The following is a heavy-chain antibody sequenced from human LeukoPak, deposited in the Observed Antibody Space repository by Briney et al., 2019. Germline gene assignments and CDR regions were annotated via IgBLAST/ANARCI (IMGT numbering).Heavy chain of an antibody. D-gene: IGHD2-15*01. CDR2: INPNTGGT. J-gene: IGHJ4*02. Sequence: SVYLSCTASGYTLTGYFIRCVRQAPEQGLEWMVCINPNTGGTIYAQKLQGRVTMNRDTSISTAYMDMTRLTSDDTAVYYCARQSLGSGATPSNYWGQGTLVTVSA. CDR3: ARQSLGSGATPSNY. V-gene: IGHV1-2*02. CDR1: GYTLTGYF.